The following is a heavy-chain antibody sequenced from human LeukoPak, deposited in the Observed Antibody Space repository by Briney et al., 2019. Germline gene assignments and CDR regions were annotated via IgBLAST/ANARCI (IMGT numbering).Heavy chain of an antibody. J-gene: IGHJ4*02. CDR3: VTGFTTMAVDYFDY. D-gene: IGHD5-18*01. V-gene: IGHV1-24*01. CDR2: SDPEDGER. Sequence: ASVKVSCKVSGKTLSDLSIHWLRQPPGKGLEWLGGSDPEDGERIYAQMFQGRVTMTEDISTDTAYMELSSLRSEDTAVYYCVTGFTTMAVDYFDYWGQGTLVTVSP. CDR1: GKTLSDLS.